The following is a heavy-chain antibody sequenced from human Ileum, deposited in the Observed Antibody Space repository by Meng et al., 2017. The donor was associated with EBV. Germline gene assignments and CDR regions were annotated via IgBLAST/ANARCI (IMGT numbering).Heavy chain of an antibody. CDR1: GHSISNSDYY. Sequence: QRRLQEPVPGMRKPSGSLSLACTVSGHSISNSDYYGDWIRQSPGKGLEWIASIYRSGSTYYDPSLKSRVTISLDTSKNQFSLKLSSVTAADTAVYYCARDPAYPRGLFDSWGQGTLVTVSS. J-gene: IGHJ4*02. V-gene: IGHV4-39*07. CDR3: ARDPAYPRGLFDS. D-gene: IGHD3-10*01. CDR2: IYRSGST.